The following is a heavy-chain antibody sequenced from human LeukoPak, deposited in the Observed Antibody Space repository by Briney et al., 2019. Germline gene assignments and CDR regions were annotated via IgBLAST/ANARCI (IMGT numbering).Heavy chain of an antibody. D-gene: IGHD6-25*01. CDR1: GFTFSSYG. Sequence: PGGSLRLSCVVSGFTFSSYGMHWVRQAPGKGLEWVTVIWYDGSNKYYADSVKGRFTISRDNSKNTLYLQMNSLRAEDTAVYYCARVASPSIAAAEFDYWGQGTLVTVSS. CDR2: IWYDGSNK. V-gene: IGHV3-33*01. CDR3: ARVASPSIAAAEFDY. J-gene: IGHJ4*02.